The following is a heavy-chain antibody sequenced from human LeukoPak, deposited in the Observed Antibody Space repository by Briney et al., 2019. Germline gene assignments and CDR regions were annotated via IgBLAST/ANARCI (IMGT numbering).Heavy chain of an antibody. V-gene: IGHV4-38-2*02. J-gene: IGHJ4*02. D-gene: IGHD3-3*01. CDR3: ARGGRAIFGVLTTRYFDY. CDR1: GYSISSGYY. CDR2: IYHRGKT. Sequence: PSETLSLTCTVSGYSISSGYYWGWIRQAPGKGLEWIGRIYHRGKTYYNPSLKSRVTISVDTSKNQVSLNLRSVTAADTAVYYCARGGRAIFGVLTTRYFDYWGRGTLVTVSS.